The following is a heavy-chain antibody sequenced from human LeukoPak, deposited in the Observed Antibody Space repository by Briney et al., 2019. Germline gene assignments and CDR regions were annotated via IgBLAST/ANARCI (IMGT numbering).Heavy chain of an antibody. D-gene: IGHD1-14*01. V-gene: IGHV3-7*03. J-gene: IGHJ6*03. CDR1: GFIFTDYW. CDR2: IKEDGSEK. CDR3: SKGGWPESYYYYMDV. Sequence: GGSLRLSCAASGFIFTDYWMYWVRQAPGRGLAWVANIKEDGSEKNYVDSVKGRFTISRDNAKNSLYLQMNSLRADDTAVYYCSKGGWPESYYYYMDVWGKGTTVTVSS.